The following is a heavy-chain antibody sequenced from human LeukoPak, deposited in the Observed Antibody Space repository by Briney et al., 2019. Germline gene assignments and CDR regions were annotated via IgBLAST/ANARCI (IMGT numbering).Heavy chain of an antibody. CDR3: ARGKITMVRGVRGYNWFDP. Sequence: SETLSLTCAVYGGSFSGYYWSWIRQPPGKGLEWIGEINHSGSTNYNPSLKSRVTISVDTSKNQFSLKLSSVTAADTAVYYCARGKITMVRGVRGYNWFDPWGQGTLVTVSS. D-gene: IGHD3-10*01. CDR2: INHSGST. V-gene: IGHV4-34*01. J-gene: IGHJ5*02. CDR1: GGSFSGYY.